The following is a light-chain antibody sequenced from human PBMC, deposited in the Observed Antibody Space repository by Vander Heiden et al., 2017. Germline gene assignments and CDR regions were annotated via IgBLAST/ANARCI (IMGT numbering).Light chain of an antibody. CDR1: SSDVGGYNY. J-gene: IGLJ3*02. V-gene: IGLV2-14*01. CDR3: SPSTSSRTGG. CDR2: DVS. Sequence: QSALTQPASVSGSPGQSITISCTGTSSDVGGYNYVSWYQQHPGKAPKLMIYDVSNRPSGVSNRVSGSKSGNNDSMTTSGLQAEDEADDECSPSTSSRTGGFGGGTKLTVL.